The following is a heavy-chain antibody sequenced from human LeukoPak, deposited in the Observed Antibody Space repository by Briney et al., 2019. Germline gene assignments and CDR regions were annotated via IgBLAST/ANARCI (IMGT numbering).Heavy chain of an antibody. CDR1: GGSISSSSYY. Sequence: SETLSLTCTVSGGSISSSSYYWGWIRQPPGKGLEWIGSIYYSGSTYYNPSLKSRVTISVDTSKNQFSPKLSSVTAAGTAVYYCPRPQIPPRPGEFAPFAPGGQGTLVPSPQ. D-gene: IGHD1-14*01. CDR2: IYYSGST. CDR3: PRPQIPPRPGEFAPFAP. J-gene: IGHJ5*02. V-gene: IGHV4-39*07.